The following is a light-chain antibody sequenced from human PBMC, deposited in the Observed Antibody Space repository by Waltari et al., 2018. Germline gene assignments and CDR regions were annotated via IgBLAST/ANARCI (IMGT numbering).Light chain of an antibody. J-gene: IGKJ2*01. V-gene: IGKV3-20*01. CDR3: QLYGSSPRYT. CDR1: ERVSRSY. Sequence: EIVLTQSPDTLSFSPGETATLSCRASERVSRSYIAWYQQKRGQAPRLLIYGASSRATGLPDRFSGSGSGTDFTLTINRLEPEDFAVYYCQLYGSSPRYTFGQGTKLEIK. CDR2: GAS.